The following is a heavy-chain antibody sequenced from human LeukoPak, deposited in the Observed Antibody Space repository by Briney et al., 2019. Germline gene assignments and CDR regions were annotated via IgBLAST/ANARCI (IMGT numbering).Heavy chain of an antibody. D-gene: IGHD2-2*01. Sequence: GGSLRLSCAASGFTVSSNYMSWVRQAPGKGLEWVSVTYSGGSTYYADSVKGRFTISRDNSKNTLYLQMNSLRAEDTAVYYCARDTYQLTCTSTSCYPYGMDVWGQGTTVTVSS. CDR1: GFTVSSNY. J-gene: IGHJ6*02. V-gene: IGHV3-53*01. CDR2: TYSGGST. CDR3: ARDTYQLTCTSTSCYPYGMDV.